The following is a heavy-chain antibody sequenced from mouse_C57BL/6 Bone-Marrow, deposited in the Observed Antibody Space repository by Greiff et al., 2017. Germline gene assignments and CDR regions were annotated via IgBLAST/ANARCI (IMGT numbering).Heavy chain of an antibody. CDR1: GFNIKDYY. Sequence: EVKVEESGAELVRPGASVKLSCTASGFNIKDYYMHWVKQRPEQGLEWIGRIDPEDGDTEYAPKFQGKATMTADTSSNTAYLQLSSLTSEDTAVYYCTITTVVYWYFDVWGTGTTVTVSS. CDR3: TITTVVYWYFDV. J-gene: IGHJ1*03. V-gene: IGHV14-1*01. CDR2: IDPEDGDT. D-gene: IGHD1-1*01.